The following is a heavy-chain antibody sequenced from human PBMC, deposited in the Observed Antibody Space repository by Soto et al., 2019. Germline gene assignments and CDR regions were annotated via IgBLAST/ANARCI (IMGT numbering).Heavy chain of an antibody. D-gene: IGHD3-10*01. Sequence: SVKVSCKASGGTFSSYAISWVRQAPGQGLEWMGGIIPIFGTANYAQKFQGRVTITADESTSTAYMELSSLRSEDTAVYYCARARYYGSGSSFLYYYWYFDLWGRGTLVTVSS. CDR3: ARARYYGSGSSFLYYYWYFDL. J-gene: IGHJ2*01. CDR1: GGTFSSYA. V-gene: IGHV1-69*13. CDR2: IIPIFGTA.